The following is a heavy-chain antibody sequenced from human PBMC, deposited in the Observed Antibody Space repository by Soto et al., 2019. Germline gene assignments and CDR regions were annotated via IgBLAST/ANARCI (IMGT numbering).Heavy chain of an antibody. V-gene: IGHV3-74*01. Sequence: EVHLVESGGGLVQPGGSLRLSCAASGFTFSSYWTHWVRQAPGKGLVWVSRINRDGSTTSYADSVKGRFTISRDNAKNTLYLQMNSLRAEDTAVYYCVRDGSGSAFDIWGQGTMVTVSS. CDR1: GFTFSSYW. J-gene: IGHJ3*02. D-gene: IGHD3-10*01. CDR2: INRDGSTT. CDR3: VRDGSGSAFDI.